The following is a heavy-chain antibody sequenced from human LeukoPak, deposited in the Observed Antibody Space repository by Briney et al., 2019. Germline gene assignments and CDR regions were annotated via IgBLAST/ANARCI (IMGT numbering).Heavy chain of an antibody. V-gene: IGHV3-23*01. J-gene: IGHJ4*02. D-gene: IGHD3-3*01. CDR3: AKAPKGSGYRPSVY. CDR1: GFTFSSYV. CDR2: ISGSGGST. Sequence: GGSLRLSCAASGFTFSSYVMSWVRQAPGKGLEWVSAISGSGGSTYYADSVKGWFTISRDNSKNTLYLQMNSLRAEDTAVYYCAKAPKGSGYRPSVYWGQGTLVTVSS.